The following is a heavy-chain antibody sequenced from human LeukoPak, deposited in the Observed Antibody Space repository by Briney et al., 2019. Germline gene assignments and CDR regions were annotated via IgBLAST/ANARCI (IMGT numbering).Heavy chain of an antibody. CDR3: ARDRDYDYVWGSYTDAFDI. CDR1: GYTFTGYY. D-gene: IGHD3-16*01. Sequence: ASVKVSCKASGYTFTGYYMHWVRQAPGQGLEWMGWINPNSGGTNYAQKFQGRVTMTRDTSISTAYMKLSRLRSDDTAVYYCARDRDYDYVWGSYTDAFDIWGQGTMVTVSS. J-gene: IGHJ3*02. V-gene: IGHV1-2*02. CDR2: INPNSGGT.